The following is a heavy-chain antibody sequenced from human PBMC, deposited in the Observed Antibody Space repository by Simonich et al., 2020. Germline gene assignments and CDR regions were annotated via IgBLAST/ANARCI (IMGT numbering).Heavy chain of an antibody. J-gene: IGHJ4*02. CDR3: ARWAYSSSYFDY. V-gene: IGHV4-39*01. D-gene: IGHD6-6*01. CDR2: IYYSGSN. CDR1: GGSISSSSYY. Sequence: QLQLQESGPGLVKPSETLSLTCPVSGGSISSSSYYWGWIRPPPGKGLEWFGRIYYSGSNYYNPSLKSRVTISVDTSKNQFSLKLSSVTAADTAVYYCARWAYSSSYFDYWGQGTLVTVSS.